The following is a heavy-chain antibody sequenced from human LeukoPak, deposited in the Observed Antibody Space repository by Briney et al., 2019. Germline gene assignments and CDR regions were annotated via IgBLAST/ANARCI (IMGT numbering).Heavy chain of an antibody. V-gene: IGHV3-30*04. J-gene: IGHJ4*02. D-gene: IGHD5-18*01. CDR1: GFTFSSYA. CDR3: TAGGGTAMVIDY. Sequence: PGGSLRLSCAASGFTFSSYAMHWVRQAPGKGLEWVAVISYDGSNKYYADSVKGRFTISRDNSKNTQYLQMNSLRAEDTAVYYCTAGGGTAMVIDYWGQGTLVTVSS. CDR2: ISYDGSNK.